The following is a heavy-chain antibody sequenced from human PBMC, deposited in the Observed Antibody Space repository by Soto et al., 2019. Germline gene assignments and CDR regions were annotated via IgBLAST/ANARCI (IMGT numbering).Heavy chain of an antibody. D-gene: IGHD4-17*01. J-gene: IGHJ4*02. CDR2: FYYSGST. CDR1: GGSISSGDYY. V-gene: IGHV4-30-4*01. CDR3: ARTHDYGDYFDY. Sequence: QVQLQESGPGLVKPSQTLSLTCTVSGGSISSGDYYWSWIRQPPGKGLEWIVYFYYSGSTYYNPSLKSQVTISVDTSKNPFSLKLSSATDADPAVYYCARTHDYGDYFDYWGQGTLVTVSS.